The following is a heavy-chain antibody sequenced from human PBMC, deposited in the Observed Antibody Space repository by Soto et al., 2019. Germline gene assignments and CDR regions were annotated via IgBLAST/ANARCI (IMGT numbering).Heavy chain of an antibody. CDR1: GFTFSSYE. CDR2: ISSDGYTI. V-gene: IGHV3-48*03. CDR3: ALGYLRAYFDY. D-gene: IGHD3-22*01. Sequence: LSLSCAASGFTFSSYEIKWVRQAPGKGLEWVSYISSDGYTIYYADSVKGRFTISRDNAKNSLYLQMNSLRAEDTAVYYCALGYLRAYFDYWGQGTLVTVSS. J-gene: IGHJ4*02.